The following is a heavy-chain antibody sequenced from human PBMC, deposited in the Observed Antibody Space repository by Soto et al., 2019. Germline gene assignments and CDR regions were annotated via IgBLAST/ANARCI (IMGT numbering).Heavy chain of an antibody. CDR1: GFTFSSYA. CDR2: ISGSGGST. CDR3: AKDGGYCSSTSCLNWFDP. D-gene: IGHD2-2*01. J-gene: IGHJ5*02. Sequence: GGSLRLSCAASGFTFSSYAMSWVHQAPGKGLEWVSAISGSGGSTYYADSVKGRFTISRDNSKNTLYLQMNSLRAEDTAVYYCAKDGGYCSSTSCLNWFDPWGQGTLVTAPQ. V-gene: IGHV3-23*01.